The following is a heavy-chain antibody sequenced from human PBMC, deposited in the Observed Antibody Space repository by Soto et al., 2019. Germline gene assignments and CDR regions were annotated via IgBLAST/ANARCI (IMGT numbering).Heavy chain of an antibody. CDR3: ARDRGAVTGQYFDY. J-gene: IGHJ4*02. D-gene: IGHD6-19*01. V-gene: IGHV3-11*05. CDR2: ISSSGTSA. CDR1: GFTFSAVY. Sequence: GGSLRLSCAASGFTFSAVYMSWIRQAPNKGLEYISYISSSGTSANYADSVKGRFTISRDNAKNSLYLQMNSLRAEDTAVYYCARDRGAVTGQYFDYWGQGALVTVSS.